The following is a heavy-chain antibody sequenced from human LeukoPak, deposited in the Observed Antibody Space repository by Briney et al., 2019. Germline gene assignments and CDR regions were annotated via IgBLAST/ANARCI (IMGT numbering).Heavy chain of an antibody. CDR1: GYTSTSYD. CDR2: MNPNSGNT. V-gene: IGHV1-8*01. Sequence: ASVKVSCKASGYTSTSYDINWVRQATGQGLEWMGWMNPNSGNTGYAQKFQGRVTMTRNTSISTAYMELSSLRSEDTAVYYCARGRLWFGESYPMIDYWGQGTLVTVSS. J-gene: IGHJ4*02. CDR3: ARGRLWFGESYPMIDY. D-gene: IGHD3-10*01.